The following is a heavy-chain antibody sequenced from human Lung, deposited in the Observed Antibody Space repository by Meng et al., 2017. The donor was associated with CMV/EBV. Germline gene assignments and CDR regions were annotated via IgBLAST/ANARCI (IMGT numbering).Heavy chain of an antibody. CDR3: ARRPWGLDV. CDR1: GFTFSSYW. J-gene: IGHJ6*02. V-gene: IGHV3-7*01. Sequence: GESLKISCAASGFTFSSYWMSWVRQAPGKGLEWVANINQDGSEKYYVDSVEGRFTISRDNAKDSLYLQMNALRDEDTAVYYCARRPWGLDVWGQGTTVTVSS. CDR2: INQDGSEK.